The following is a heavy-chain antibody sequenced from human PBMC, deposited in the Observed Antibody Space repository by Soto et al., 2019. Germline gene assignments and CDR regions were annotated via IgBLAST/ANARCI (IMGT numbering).Heavy chain of an antibody. CDR2: ITNRGTHT. V-gene: IGHV3-21*06. D-gene: IGHD2-15*01. CDR1: GFSFSSYT. CDR3: ARAHEVAWFDS. J-gene: IGHJ5*01. Sequence: GGSLRLSCTASGFSFSSYTMNWVRQAPGRGLQWVASITNRGTHTYSADSVKGRFTISRDNDKNSLYLQMNNLRAEDTATYYCARAHEVAWFDSWGLGALVTVSS.